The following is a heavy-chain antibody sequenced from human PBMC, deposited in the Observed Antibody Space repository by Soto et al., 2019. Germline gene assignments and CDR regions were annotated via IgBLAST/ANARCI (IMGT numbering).Heavy chain of an antibody. CDR2: ISYDGSNK. J-gene: IGHJ5*02. D-gene: IGHD1-1*01. CDR3: AKDQLPLSVPGAFDP. CDR1: GFTFSSYG. V-gene: IGHV3-30*18. Sequence: GGSLRLSCAASGFTFSSYGMHWVRQAPGKGLEWVAVISYDGSNKYYADSVKGRFTISRDNSKNTLYLQMNSLRAEDTAVYYCAKDQLPLSVPGAFDPWGQGSLVTVSS.